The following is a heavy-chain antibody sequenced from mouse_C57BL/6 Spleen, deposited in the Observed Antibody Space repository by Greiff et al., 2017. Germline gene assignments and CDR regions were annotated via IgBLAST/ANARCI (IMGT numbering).Heavy chain of an antibody. V-gene: IGHV14-2*01. CDR3: ARSGDGSSPIRYFDV. J-gene: IGHJ1*03. CDR2: IDPEDGET. D-gene: IGHD1-1*01. CDR1: GFNIKDYY. Sequence: DVQLQESGAELVKPGASVKLSCTASGFNIKDYYMHWVKQRTEQGLEWIGRIDPEDGETKYAPKFQGKATITADTSSNTAYLQLSSLTSEDTAVYYCARSGDGSSPIRYFDVWGTGTTVTVSS.